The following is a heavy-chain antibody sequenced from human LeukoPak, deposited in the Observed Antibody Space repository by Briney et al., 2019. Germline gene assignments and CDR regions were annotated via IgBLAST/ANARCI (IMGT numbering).Heavy chain of an antibody. V-gene: IGHV3-11*04. Sequence: GGSLRLSCAASGFVFSDYYMSWTRQAPGKGLEWVSYISSSGSPIYYAESVKGRFTISRDNAKNSLYLQMNSLRTEDTAVYYCARDPRLRLKRSGWFDPWGQGTLVTVSS. D-gene: IGHD4-17*01. J-gene: IGHJ5*02. CDR3: ARDPRLRLKRSGWFDP. CDR1: GFVFSDYY. CDR2: ISSSGSPI.